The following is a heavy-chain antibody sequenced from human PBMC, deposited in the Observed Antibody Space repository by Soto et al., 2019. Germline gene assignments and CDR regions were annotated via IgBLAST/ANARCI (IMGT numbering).Heavy chain of an antibody. V-gene: IGHV1-18*01. Sequence: GASVKVSCKASGYTFTSYGISWVRQAPGQGLEWMGWISAYNGNTNYAQKLQGRVAMTTDTSTSTAYMELRSLRSDDTAVYYCARHLRVGEVREVPDYWGQGTLVTVSS. D-gene: IGHD3-16*01. CDR3: ARHLRVGEVREVPDY. J-gene: IGHJ4*02. CDR1: GYTFTSYG. CDR2: ISAYNGNT.